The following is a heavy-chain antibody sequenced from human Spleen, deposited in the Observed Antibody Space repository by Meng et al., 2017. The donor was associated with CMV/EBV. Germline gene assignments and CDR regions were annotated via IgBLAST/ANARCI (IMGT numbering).Heavy chain of an antibody. V-gene: IGHV3-11*04. CDR2: ISGSGSAI. Sequence: GGSLRLSCAASGFTFSDYYMSWLRQAPGKGLEWLSFISGSGSAIYYADSVKGRFTISRDNSKNTVYLQMNTLRAEDTAVYFCARPPSRFLEGRYFDYWGQGTLVTVSS. CDR1: GFTFSDYY. D-gene: IGHD3-3*01. CDR3: ARPPSRFLEGRYFDY. J-gene: IGHJ4*02.